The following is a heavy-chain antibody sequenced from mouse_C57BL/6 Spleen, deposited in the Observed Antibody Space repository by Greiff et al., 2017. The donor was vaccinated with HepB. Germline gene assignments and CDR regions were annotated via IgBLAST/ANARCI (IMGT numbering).Heavy chain of an antibody. CDR1: GFSLSTSGMG. CDR3: ARRMGYYGSSEGFDY. CDR2: IYWDDDK. V-gene: IGHV8-12*01. J-gene: IGHJ2*01. Sequence: QVTLKESGPGILQSSQTLSLTCSFSGFSLSTSGMGVSWIRQPSGKGLEWLAHIYWDDDKRYHPYLKSRLTISKDTSRNQVFLKITSVDTADTATYYCARRMGYYGSSEGFDYWGQGTTLTVSS. D-gene: IGHD1-1*01.